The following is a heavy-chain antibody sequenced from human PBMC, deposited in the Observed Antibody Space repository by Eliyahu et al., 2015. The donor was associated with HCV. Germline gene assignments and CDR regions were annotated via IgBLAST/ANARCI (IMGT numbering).Heavy chain of an antibody. CDR2: INDRVII. Sequence: QVQLQESGPGLVKPSETLSLTCSVSGGXIXXSDWXWIRQPXGKGLGWIGEWNGGINDRVIIAYXPSLKNRVTMSLDASKNFFSLKLRSVTATDTAVYYCARERAEGSGLAFDIWGQGMMVTVSS. CDR1: GGXIXXSD. D-gene: IGHD3-10*01. CDR3: ARERAEGSGLAFDI. V-gene: IGHV4-4*07. J-gene: IGHJ3*02.